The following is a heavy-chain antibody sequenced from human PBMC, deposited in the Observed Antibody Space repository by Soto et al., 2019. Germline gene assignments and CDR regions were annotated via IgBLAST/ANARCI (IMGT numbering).Heavy chain of an antibody. J-gene: IGHJ6*02. Sequence: QVQLVQSGAEVKKPGSSVKVSCKASGGTFSSYAISWVRQATGQGLEWMGGIIPIFGTATYAQKFQGRVTIIGDESTRTAYMELSSLRAEATAVYYCARVHRANYYYDYGIDLWGQGTTVTVSS. CDR2: IIPIFGTA. CDR1: GGTFSSYA. V-gene: IGHV1-69*01. CDR3: ARVHRANYYYDYGIDL.